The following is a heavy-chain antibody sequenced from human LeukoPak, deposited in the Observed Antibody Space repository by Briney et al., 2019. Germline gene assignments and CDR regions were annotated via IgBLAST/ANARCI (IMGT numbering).Heavy chain of an antibody. V-gene: IGHV4-59*01. CDR2: IYYSGST. J-gene: IGHJ4*02. Sequence: SETLSLTCTVSGGSISSYYWSWIRQPPGKGLEWIGYIYYSGSTNYNPSLKSRVTISVDTSKNQFSLKLCSVTAAVTAVYYCARDLGTRLDYWGQGTLVTVSS. CDR3: ARDLGTRLDY. CDR1: GGSISSYY. D-gene: IGHD6-25*01.